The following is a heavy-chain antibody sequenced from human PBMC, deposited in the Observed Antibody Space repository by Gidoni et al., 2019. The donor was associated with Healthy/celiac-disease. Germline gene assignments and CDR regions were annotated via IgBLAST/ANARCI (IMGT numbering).Heavy chain of an antibody. V-gene: IGHV3-72*01. CDR3: ARFRVCSTSCRDQNYYYYGMDV. D-gene: IGHD2-2*01. CDR2: TRNKANSYTT. CDR1: GFTFSDHY. Sequence: EVQLVESGGGLVQPGGSLRLSCAASGFTFSDHYLDWVRQAPGKGLEWVGRTRNKANSYTTEYAASVKGRFTISRDDSKNSLYLQMNSLKTEDTAVYYCARFRVCSTSCRDQNYYYYGMDVWGQGTTVTVSS. J-gene: IGHJ6*02.